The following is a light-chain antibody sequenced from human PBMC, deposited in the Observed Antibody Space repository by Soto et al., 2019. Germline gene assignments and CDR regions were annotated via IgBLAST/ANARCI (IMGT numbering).Light chain of an antibody. Sequence: EIVMTQSPATLSVSPGESATLSCRASQSVTSNLAWYQQKPGQAPRLLIYGASSRATGIPDRFSGSGSGTEFTLTISSLQSEDVAVYYCQQYNNRSPYTFGQGTRLEIK. CDR1: QSVTSN. J-gene: IGKJ5*01. CDR3: QQYNNRSPYT. CDR2: GAS. V-gene: IGKV3D-15*01.